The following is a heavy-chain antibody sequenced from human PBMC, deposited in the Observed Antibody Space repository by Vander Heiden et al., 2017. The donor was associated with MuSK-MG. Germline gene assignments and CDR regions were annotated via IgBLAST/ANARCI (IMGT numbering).Heavy chain of an antibody. Sequence: QVQLVQSGAEVKKPGASLQVSCQISGYTFTEYEIHWGRQAPGQGLQWMGWINPRREATKYEETLQGRVTMTSDTSISTAYMELTGLKSDDTAVYYCARIVRGFDYWGQGTLVTVSS. CDR2: INPRREAT. D-gene: IGHD3-10*02. J-gene: IGHJ4*02. V-gene: IGHV1-2*02. CDR1: GYTFTEYE. CDR3: ARIVRGFDY.